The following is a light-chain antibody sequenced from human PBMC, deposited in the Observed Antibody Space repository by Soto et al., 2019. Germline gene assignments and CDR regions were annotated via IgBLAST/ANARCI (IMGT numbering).Light chain of an antibody. CDR3: QQYYDNLT. J-gene: IGKJ1*01. V-gene: IGKV1-5*03. CDR2: KAS. CDR1: QSISSW. Sequence: DIQMTQSPSTLSASVGDRVTITCRASQSISSWLAWYQQKPGQAPKLLIYKASTLQSGVPSRFSGSGSGTVFTLTISSLEPDDSATYYCQQYYDNLTFGQGTKVEIK.